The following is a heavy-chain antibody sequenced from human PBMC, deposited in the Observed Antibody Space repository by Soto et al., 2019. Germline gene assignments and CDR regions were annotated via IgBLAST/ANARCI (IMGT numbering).Heavy chain of an antibody. Sequence: GASVKVSCKASGYTFTSYAMHWVRQAPGQRLEWMGWINAGNGNTKYSQKFQGRVTITRDTSASTAYMELSSLRSEDTAVYYCARLSKPTTYYDFWSGHSTLDYWGQGTLVTVSS. CDR2: INAGNGNT. J-gene: IGHJ4*02. V-gene: IGHV1-3*01. CDR3: ARLSKPTTYYDFWSGHSTLDY. D-gene: IGHD3-3*01. CDR1: GYTFTSYA.